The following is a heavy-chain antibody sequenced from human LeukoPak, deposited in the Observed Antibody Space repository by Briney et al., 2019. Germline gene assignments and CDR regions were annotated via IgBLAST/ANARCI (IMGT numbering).Heavy chain of an antibody. CDR1: GFTFSSYS. D-gene: IGHD3-10*01. Sequence: PGGSLRLSCAASGFTFSSYSMNWVRQAPGKGLEWVSSISSSSSYIYYADSVKGRFTISRDNAKNSLYLQMNGLRAEDTALYYCAKDSHSGSYYPGYFQHWGQGTLVTVSS. CDR3: AKDSHSGSYYPGYFQH. CDR2: ISSSSSYI. V-gene: IGHV3-21*04. J-gene: IGHJ1*01.